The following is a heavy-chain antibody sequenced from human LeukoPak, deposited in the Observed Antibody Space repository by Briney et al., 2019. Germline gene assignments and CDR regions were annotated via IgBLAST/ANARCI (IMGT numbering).Heavy chain of an antibody. V-gene: IGHV3-13*01. D-gene: IGHD3-16*01. CDR2: INFGGET. J-gene: IGHJ4*02. Sequence: GGPLRLSCAASGITFSNYDMHWVRQAAGKGLEWVSVINFGGETSYSGSVKGRFTISRDNAKTSVYLQMNSLRVEDTAVYYCAREIRGKGFDYWGQGTLVTVSS. CDR1: GITFSNYD. CDR3: AREIRGKGFDY.